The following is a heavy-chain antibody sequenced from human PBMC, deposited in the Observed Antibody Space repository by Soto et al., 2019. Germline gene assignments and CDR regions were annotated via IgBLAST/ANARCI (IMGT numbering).Heavy chain of an antibody. J-gene: IGHJ6*02. CDR3: AMVNNCVTPTPSDV. V-gene: IGHV1-18*01. D-gene: IGHD3-16*02. CDR1: GYIFVNYV. Sequence: QVQLVQSGAEVRKPGSSVKVSCKASGYIFVNYVIAWVRQAPGQGLEWMGWISPDSGNTHYASKVQGRLTMTTDPSATTAYMDVGSLTSHDTSVSYCAMVNNCVTPTPSDVWGQWTTVTVSS. CDR2: ISPDSGNT.